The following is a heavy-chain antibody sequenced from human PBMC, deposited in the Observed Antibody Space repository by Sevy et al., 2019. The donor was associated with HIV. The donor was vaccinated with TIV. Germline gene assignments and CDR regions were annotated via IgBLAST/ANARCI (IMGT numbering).Heavy chain of an antibody. CDR3: AKDHAVTTEWVVFDS. CDR1: GFTFSHYA. Sequence: GGSLRLSCAASGFTFSHYAMHWIRQAPGKGLEWVAAISFDGASRNYADSVRGRFTISRDDSKNTVYLHMRGLRSEDTDVYFCAKDHAVTTEWVVFDSWGQGTLVTVSS. V-gene: IGHV3-30*18. CDR2: ISFDGASR. J-gene: IGHJ4*02. D-gene: IGHD4-17*01.